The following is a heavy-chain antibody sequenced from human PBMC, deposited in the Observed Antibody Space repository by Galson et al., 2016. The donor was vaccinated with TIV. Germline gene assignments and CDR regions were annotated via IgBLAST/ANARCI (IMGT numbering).Heavy chain of an antibody. D-gene: IGHD6-19*01. V-gene: IGHV3-30-3*01. CDR2: VSYDGSNK. CDR3: ASGFWGWLERVNVADFDY. CDR1: GFIFDRYA. J-gene: IGHJ4*02. Sequence: SLRLSCAASGFIFDRYAMHWVRQAPGKGLEWVAVVSYDGSNKYYAESVTGRFTISRDNSKNTLYLQIKSLRAEDTAVYSCASGFWGWLERVNVADFDYRGQGTLVTVSS.